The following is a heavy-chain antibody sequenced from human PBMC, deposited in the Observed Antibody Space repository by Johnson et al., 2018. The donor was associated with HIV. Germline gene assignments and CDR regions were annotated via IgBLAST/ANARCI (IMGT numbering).Heavy chain of an antibody. V-gene: IGHV3-30-3*01. CDR2: LSYDGSNK. Sequence: QVQLVESGGDVVQPGRSLRLSCTASGFTFSSYALHWVRQAPGKGLEWVAVLSYDGSNKFYADSVKGRFTISRDNSKNTLFLQMDSLRADDTAVYYCAREGVSGSYYDAFDLWGQGTMVTVSS. D-gene: IGHD1-26*01. J-gene: IGHJ3*01. CDR1: GFTFSSYA. CDR3: AREGVSGSYYDAFDL.